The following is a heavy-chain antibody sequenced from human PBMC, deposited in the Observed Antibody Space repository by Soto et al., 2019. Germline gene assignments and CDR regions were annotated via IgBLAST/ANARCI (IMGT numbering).Heavy chain of an antibody. D-gene: IGHD6-13*01. CDR1: GYTFTSYD. CDR2: MNPNSGNT. CDR3: ASIAAAGTRYYYGMDV. V-gene: IGHV1-8*01. J-gene: IGHJ6*02. Sequence: ASVKVSCKASGYTFTSYDINWVRQATGQGLEWMGWMNPNSGNTGYAQKFQGRVTMTRNTSISTAYMELSSLRSEDTAVYYCASIAAAGTRYYYGMDVWGQGTTVTVSS.